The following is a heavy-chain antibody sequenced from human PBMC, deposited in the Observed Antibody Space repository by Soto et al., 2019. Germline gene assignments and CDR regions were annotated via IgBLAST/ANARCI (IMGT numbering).Heavy chain of an antibody. CDR3: ARDQGYSNYRFDP. V-gene: IGHV1-69*13. CDR2: IIPIFGTA. Sequence: SVMVSFAASGGPFSSSAIILVRQAPGQGLEWMGGIIPIFGTANYAQKFQGRVTITADESTSTAYMELSSLRSEDTAVYYCARDQGYSNYRFDPWGQGTLVTVSS. CDR1: GGPFSSSA. J-gene: IGHJ5*02. D-gene: IGHD4-4*01.